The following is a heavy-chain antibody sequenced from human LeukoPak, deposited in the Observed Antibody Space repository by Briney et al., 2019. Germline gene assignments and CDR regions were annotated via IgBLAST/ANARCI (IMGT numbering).Heavy chain of an antibody. D-gene: IGHD1-26*01. CDR3: AKEPYSGSQLLDY. CDR2: ISSGGGST. J-gene: IGHJ4*02. CDR1: GFTFSSYA. V-gene: IGHV3-23*01. Sequence: PGGPLRLSCAASGFTFSSYAMSWVRQAPGNGLEWVSAISSGGGSTYYADSVKGRFTISRDNSKNTLYLQMNSLSAEDMAVYYCAKEPYSGSQLLDYWGQGTLVTVSS.